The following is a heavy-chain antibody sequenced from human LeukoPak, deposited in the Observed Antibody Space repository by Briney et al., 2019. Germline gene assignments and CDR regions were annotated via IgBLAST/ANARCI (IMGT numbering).Heavy chain of an antibody. CDR1: GGSVSGYY. V-gene: IGHV4-34*01. CDR2: ISHRGRT. CDR3: ARIPLYFLEPFDY. D-gene: IGHD3-3*01. J-gene: IGHJ4*02. Sequence: RPSETPSLTCAVYGGSVSGYYWSWIRQPPGKGLEWIGEISHRGRTHYNPSLKGRVTMSVDTSKNQFALEVDSVTAADTAVYYCARIPLYFLEPFDYWGQGILVTVSS.